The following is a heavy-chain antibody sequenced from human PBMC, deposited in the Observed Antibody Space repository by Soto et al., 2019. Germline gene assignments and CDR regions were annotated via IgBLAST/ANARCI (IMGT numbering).Heavy chain of an antibody. D-gene: IGHD6-19*01. CDR2: ISGSGGST. V-gene: IGHV3-23*01. Sequence: GGSLRLSCAASGFTFSSYAMSWVRQAPGKGLEWVSAISGSGGSTYYADSVEGRFTISRDNSKNTLYLQMNSLRAEDTAVYYCAKTIAVAGLYYFDYWGQGTLVTVSS. J-gene: IGHJ4*02. CDR1: GFTFSSYA. CDR3: AKTIAVAGLYYFDY.